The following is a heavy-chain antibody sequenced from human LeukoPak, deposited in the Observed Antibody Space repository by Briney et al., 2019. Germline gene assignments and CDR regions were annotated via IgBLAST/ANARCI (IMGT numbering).Heavy chain of an antibody. CDR3: AKDKGKWRQLCDY. Sequence: PGGSLRLSCAASGFTFDDYAMHWVRQAPGKGLEWVSGISWNSGSIGYADSVKGRFTISRDNAKNSLYLQMNSLRAEDTAVYYCAKDKGKWRQLCDYWGQGTLVTVSS. V-gene: IGHV3-9*01. CDR1: GFTFDDYA. D-gene: IGHD5-24*01. J-gene: IGHJ4*02. CDR2: ISWNSGSI.